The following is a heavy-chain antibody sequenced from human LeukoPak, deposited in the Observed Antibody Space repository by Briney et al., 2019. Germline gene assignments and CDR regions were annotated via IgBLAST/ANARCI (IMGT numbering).Heavy chain of an antibody. CDR2: IYHSGST. CDR3: ARRPAAVAAKGAFDI. V-gene: IGHV4-4*02. D-gene: IGHD6-19*01. J-gene: IGHJ3*02. Sequence: KPSGTLSLTCAVSGGSISSSNWWSWVRQPPGKGLEWIGEIYHSGSTNYNPSLKSRVTISVDKSKNQFSLTLSSVTAADTAVYYCARRPAAVAAKGAFDIWGQGTMVTVSS. CDR1: GGSISSSNW.